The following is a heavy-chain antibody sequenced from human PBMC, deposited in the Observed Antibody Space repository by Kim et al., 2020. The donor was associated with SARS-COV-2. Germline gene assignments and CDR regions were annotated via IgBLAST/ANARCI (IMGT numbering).Heavy chain of an antibody. V-gene: IGHV3-21*01. D-gene: IGHD6-13*01. CDR1: GFTFSSYR. CDR3: ATICDPQQPDPFDY. Sequence: GGSLRLSCAASGFTFSSYRMNWVRQAPGKGLEWVSSISSSSIYIYYADSVKGRFTISRDNAKNSLYLQMNNLRAEDTAVYYCATICDPQQPDPFDYWGQGTLVTVSS. CDR2: ISSSSIYI. J-gene: IGHJ4*02.